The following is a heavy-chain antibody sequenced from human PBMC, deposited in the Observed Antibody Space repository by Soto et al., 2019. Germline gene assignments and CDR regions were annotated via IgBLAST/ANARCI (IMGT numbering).Heavy chain of an antibody. CDR3: AREVPAEEGAARPGGWFDP. V-gene: IGHV4-39*07. Sequence: SETLSLTCTVSGGSFSSSSYYWSWIRQPPGKGLEWIGEINHSGSTNYNPSLKSRVTISVDTSKNQFSLKLSSVTAADTAVYYCAREVPAEEGAARPGGWFDPWGQGTLVTVSS. CDR1: GGSFSSSSYY. D-gene: IGHD6-6*01. CDR2: INHSGST. J-gene: IGHJ5*02.